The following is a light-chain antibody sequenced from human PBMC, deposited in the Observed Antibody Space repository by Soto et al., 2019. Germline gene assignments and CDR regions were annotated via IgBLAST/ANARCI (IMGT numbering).Light chain of an antibody. CDR3: QQYRMSPNT. CDR1: QNIGSDH. V-gene: IGKV3-20*01. J-gene: IGKJ1*01. CDR2: GTS. Sequence: EIVLTQSPGTVSLSPGERAALSCRASQNIGSDHLAWYQQKPGQAPRLLIYGTSTRATGIPDRFSGSGSGTDFTLTISRLGPEDFAVYYCQQYRMSPNTFGQGTKVDIK.